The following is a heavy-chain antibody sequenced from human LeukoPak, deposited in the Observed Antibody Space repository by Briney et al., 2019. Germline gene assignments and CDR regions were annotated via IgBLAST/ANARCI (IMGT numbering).Heavy chain of an antibody. Sequence: SETLSLTCTVSGDSISRYYWSWIRQPPGKGLEWIGHIFYSGSTSYKPSLKSRVTISVDRSKNQFSLKLSSVTAADTAVYYCARDLEGFDYWGQGTLVTVSS. V-gene: IGHV4-59*12. CDR3: ARDLEGFDY. CDR2: IFYSGST. CDR1: GDSISRYY. J-gene: IGHJ4*02.